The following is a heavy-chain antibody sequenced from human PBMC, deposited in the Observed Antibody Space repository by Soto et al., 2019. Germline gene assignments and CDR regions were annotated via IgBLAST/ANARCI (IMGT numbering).Heavy chain of an antibody. CDR3: ARLEIFGVLITNYYYYGMDV. CDR2: INAGNGNT. D-gene: IGHD3-3*01. CDR1: GYTFTTYA. Sequence: ASVKVSCKASGYTFTTYAMHWVRQAPGQRLEWMGWINAGNGNTEYSQKFQDRVTITRDTSASTAYMELSSLNSEDTAVYYCARLEIFGVLITNYYYYGMDVWDQGTTVTVSS. J-gene: IGHJ6*02. V-gene: IGHV1-3*01.